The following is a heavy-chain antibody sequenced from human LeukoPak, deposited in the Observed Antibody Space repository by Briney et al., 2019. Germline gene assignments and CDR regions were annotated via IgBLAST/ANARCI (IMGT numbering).Heavy chain of an antibody. Sequence: GGSLRLSCVASGLPIGAFAMHWVRQAPGQRLEWVSLISCDGVSTFFADSVKGRFSISRDNSKNSLFLEMSSLRTEDTAMYYCARESGEFDYWGQGTLVAVSS. CDR2: ISCDGVST. V-gene: IGHV3-43*02. CDR1: GLPIGAFA. CDR3: ARESGEFDY. J-gene: IGHJ4*02.